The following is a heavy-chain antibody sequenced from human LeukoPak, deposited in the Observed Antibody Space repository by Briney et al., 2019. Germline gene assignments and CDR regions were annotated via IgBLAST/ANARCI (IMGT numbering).Heavy chain of an antibody. CDR2: IYYSGST. CDR3: ARDLVDSGAFDI. CDR1: GGSISSGGYY. V-gene: IGHV4-31*03. D-gene: IGHD1-26*01. Sequence: PSETLSLTCTVSGGSISSGGYYWSWIRQHPGKGLEWIGYIYYSGSTYYNPSLKSRVTISVDTSKNQFSLKLGSVTAADTAVYYCARDLVDSGAFDIWGQGTMVTVSS. J-gene: IGHJ3*02.